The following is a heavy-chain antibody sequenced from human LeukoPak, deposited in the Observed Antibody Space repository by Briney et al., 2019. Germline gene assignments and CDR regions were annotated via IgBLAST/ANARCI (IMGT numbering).Heavy chain of an antibody. CDR2: ISYDGSNK. D-gene: IGHD2-2*01. CDR1: GFTFSSYG. J-gene: IGHJ4*02. Sequence: GALRLSCAASGFTFSSYGMHWVRQAPGKGLEWVAVISYDGSNKYYADSVKGRFTISRDNSKNTLYLQMNSLRAEDTAVYYCAKESRSSTSRFDYWGQGTLVTVSS. V-gene: IGHV3-30*18. CDR3: AKESRSSTSRFDY.